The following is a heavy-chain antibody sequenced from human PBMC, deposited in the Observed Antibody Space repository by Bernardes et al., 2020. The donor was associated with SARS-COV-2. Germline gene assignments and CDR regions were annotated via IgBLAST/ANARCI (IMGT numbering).Heavy chain of an antibody. D-gene: IGHD2-8*01. J-gene: IGHJ5*02. CDR3: VAGTNWFDH. V-gene: IGHV1-58*01. CDR2: IYVDGVGT. Sequence: RGQRLEWIGWIYVDGVGTNYAHGFRERVIITWDMSTRTGYMDLSSLRSEDTSVYYCVAGTNWFDHWRQETLVTVSS.